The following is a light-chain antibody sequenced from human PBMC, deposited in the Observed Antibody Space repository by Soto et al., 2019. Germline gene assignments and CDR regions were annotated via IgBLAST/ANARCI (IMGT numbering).Light chain of an antibody. J-gene: IGLJ1*01. V-gene: IGLV3-25*03. Sequence: SYELTQPPSVSVSPGQTARITCFGDALSKQYVSWYQQKPGQAPALLIYKDTERPSGIPERFSGSTSGTTVTLTIDGVQAEDEADYFCQSADSSGTYYVFGSGTKVTV. CDR1: ALSKQY. CDR3: QSADSSGTYYV. CDR2: KDT.